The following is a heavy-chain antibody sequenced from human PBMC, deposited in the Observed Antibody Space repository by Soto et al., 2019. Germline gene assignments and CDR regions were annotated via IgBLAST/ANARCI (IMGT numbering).Heavy chain of an antibody. Sequence: QITLKESGPTLVKPTQTLTLTCTFSGFSLTTGGVGVGWFRQPPGKALEWLADLYWNTEKNHSPSLRGRLITAKDTSRDQVFLTVTNVDPTYTATYYCAHRLTGDGMAVWGQGTTVTVSS. J-gene: IGHJ6*02. V-gene: IGHV2-5*01. CDR2: LYWNTEK. CDR1: GFSLTTGGVG. CDR3: AHRLTGDGMAV. D-gene: IGHD3-16*01.